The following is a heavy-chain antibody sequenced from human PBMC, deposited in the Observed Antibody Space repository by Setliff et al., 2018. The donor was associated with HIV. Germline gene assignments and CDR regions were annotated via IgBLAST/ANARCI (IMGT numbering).Heavy chain of an antibody. J-gene: IGHJ3*02. V-gene: IGHV4-30-4*08. D-gene: IGHD2-21*02. Sequence: PSETLSLTCTVSGGSISSTNYYWSWIRQPPGKGLEWIGYIYYSGSAAYYNPSLQSRSTISLDTSKNQFSLRLTSVTAADTAIYYWAREVDMVTTSDAFDIWGQGTMVTVSS. CDR3: AREVDMVTTSDAFDI. CDR2: IYYSGSAA. CDR1: GGSISSTNYY.